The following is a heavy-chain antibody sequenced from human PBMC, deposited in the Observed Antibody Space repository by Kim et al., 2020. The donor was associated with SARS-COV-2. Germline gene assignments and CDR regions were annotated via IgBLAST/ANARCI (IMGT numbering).Heavy chain of an antibody. V-gene: IGHV3-30*18. J-gene: IGHJ4*02. Sequence: GGSLRLSCAASGFTFSSYGMHWVRQAPGKGLEWVAVISYDGSNKYYADSVKGRFTISRDNSKNTLYLQMNSLRAEDTAVYYCAKSLGYCSGGSCYCLDYWGQGTLVTVSS. CDR1: GFTFSSYG. CDR2: ISYDGSNK. CDR3: AKSLGYCSGGSCYCLDY. D-gene: IGHD2-15*01.